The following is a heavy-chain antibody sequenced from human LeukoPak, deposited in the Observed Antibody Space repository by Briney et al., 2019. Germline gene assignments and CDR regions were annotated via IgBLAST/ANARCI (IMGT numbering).Heavy chain of an antibody. Sequence: GGSLRLSRAASGFTFSSYAMSWVRQAPGKGLVWVSRINSDGSSASYADSVKGRFTISRDNAKNTLFLQMNSLRAEDTAVYYCARHLTYGGWNSWGQGTLVTVSS. D-gene: IGHD4-23*01. CDR1: GFTFSSYA. CDR2: INSDGSSA. J-gene: IGHJ4*02. V-gene: IGHV3-74*01. CDR3: ARHLTYGGWNS.